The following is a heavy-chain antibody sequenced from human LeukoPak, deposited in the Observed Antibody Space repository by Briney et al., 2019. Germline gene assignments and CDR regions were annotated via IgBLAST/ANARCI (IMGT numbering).Heavy chain of an antibody. CDR3: ARQSTIAAARIDP. V-gene: IGHV4-39*01. CDR2: IYYSGSA. J-gene: IGHJ5*02. D-gene: IGHD6-25*01. Sequence: SETLSLTCTVSGGSIGDSNYYWGWIRQPPGRGLEWIANIYYSGSAYYSPSLKSRVTVSIDTSKNQFSLKLNSVTAADTAVYYCARQSTIAAARIDPWGQGTLVTVSS. CDR1: GGSIGDSNYY.